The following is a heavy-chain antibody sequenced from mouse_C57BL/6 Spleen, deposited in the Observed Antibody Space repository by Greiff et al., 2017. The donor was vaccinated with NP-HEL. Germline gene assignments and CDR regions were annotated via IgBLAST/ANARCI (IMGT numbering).Heavy chain of an antibody. J-gene: IGHJ4*01. V-gene: IGHV5-17*01. Sequence: EVQVVESGGGLVKPGGSLKLSCAASGFTFSDYGMHWVRQAPEKGLEWVAYISSGSSTIYYADTVKGRFTISRDNATNTLFLQMTSLRSEDTAMYYCARGLGLLDAMDYWGQGTSVTVSS. CDR1: GFTFSDYG. CDR2: ISSGSSTI. D-gene: IGHD2-10*01. CDR3: ARGLGLLDAMDY.